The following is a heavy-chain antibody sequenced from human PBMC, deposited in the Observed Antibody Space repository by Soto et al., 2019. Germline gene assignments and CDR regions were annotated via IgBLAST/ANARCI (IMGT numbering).Heavy chain of an antibody. J-gene: IGHJ4*02. V-gene: IGHV3-9*01. CDR1: GFTFDDYA. D-gene: IGHD2-15*01. Sequence: EVQLVVSGGGLVQPGRSLRLSCAASGFTFDDYAMHWVRQAPGQGLEWVSGISWNSGSIGYADSVKGRFTISRDNAKNSQYLRMNSLRAEDAALYYCATVINGGSFDYWGQGTLVTVSS. CDR2: ISWNSGSI. CDR3: ATVINGGSFDY.